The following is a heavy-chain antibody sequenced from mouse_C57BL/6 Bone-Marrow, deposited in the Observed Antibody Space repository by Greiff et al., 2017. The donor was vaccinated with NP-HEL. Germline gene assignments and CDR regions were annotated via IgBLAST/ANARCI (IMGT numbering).Heavy chain of an antibody. V-gene: IGHV14-4*01. CDR3: TPETAQATSDY. CDR2: IDPENGDT. CDR1: GFNIKDDY. D-gene: IGHD3-2*02. Sequence: VQLQQSGAELVRPGASVKLSCTASGFNIKDDYMHWVKQRPEQGLEWIGWIDPENGDTEYASKFQGKATITADTSSNTAYLQLSSLTSEDTAVYYCTPETAQATSDYWGQGTTLTVSS. J-gene: IGHJ2*01.